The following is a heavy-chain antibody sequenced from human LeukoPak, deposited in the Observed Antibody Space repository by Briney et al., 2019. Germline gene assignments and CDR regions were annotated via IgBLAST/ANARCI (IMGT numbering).Heavy chain of an antibody. CDR3: ARDRGSSWYADY. CDR2: INPNSGGT. V-gene: IGHV1-2*02. D-gene: IGHD6-13*01. J-gene: IGHJ4*02. Sequence: ASVKVSCKASRYIFTSYYIHWVRQAPGQGLEWMGWINPNSGGTKYAQRFQGRVTMNSDTSISTAYMELSRLRSDDTAVYFCARDRGSSWYADYWGQGTLVTVSS. CDR1: RYIFTSYY.